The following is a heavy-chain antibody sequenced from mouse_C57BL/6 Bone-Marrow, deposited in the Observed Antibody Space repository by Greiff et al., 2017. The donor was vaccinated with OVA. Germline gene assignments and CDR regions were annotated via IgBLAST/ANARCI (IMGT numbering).Heavy chain of an antibody. Sequence: QVQLQQPGAELVKPGASVKLSCKASGYTFTSYWMHWVKQRPGQGLEWIGMIHPNSGSTNYNEKFKSKATLTVDKSSSTVYMQLSSLTSEDSAVYYCARGSKGDYFDYWGQGTTLTVSS. J-gene: IGHJ2*01. CDR3: ARGSKGDYFDY. D-gene: IGHD1-3*01. V-gene: IGHV1-64*01. CDR1: GYTFTSYW. CDR2: IHPNSGST.